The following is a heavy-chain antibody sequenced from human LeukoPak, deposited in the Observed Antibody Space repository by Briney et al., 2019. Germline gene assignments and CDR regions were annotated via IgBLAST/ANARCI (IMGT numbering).Heavy chain of an antibody. CDR3: ANMIFDRRGDGFDY. Sequence: GGSLRLSCAASGFSFNIYALTWVRQAPGKGLEWVSTIRASVDSTYYADSVEGRFTISRDNSKSTLYLQMTSLRVEDTAVYYCANMIFDRRGDGFDYWGQGTLLSLFS. D-gene: IGHD3/OR15-3a*01. CDR2: IRASVDST. J-gene: IGHJ4*02. V-gene: IGHV3-23*01. CDR1: GFSFNIYA.